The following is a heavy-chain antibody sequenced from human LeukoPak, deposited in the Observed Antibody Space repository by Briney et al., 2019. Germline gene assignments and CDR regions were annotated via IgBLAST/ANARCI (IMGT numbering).Heavy chain of an antibody. CDR3: ARVPPPLGYCSSTSCPFDY. J-gene: IGHJ4*02. CDR2: ISAYNGNT. Sequence: GASVKVSCKASGYTFTSYGISWVRQAPGQGLEWMGWISAYNGNTNYAQKLQGRVTMTTDTSTSTAYMELTSLRSDDTAVYYCARVPPPLGYCSSTSCPFDYWGQGTLVTVSS. V-gene: IGHV1-18*04. CDR1: GYTFTSYG. D-gene: IGHD2-2*01.